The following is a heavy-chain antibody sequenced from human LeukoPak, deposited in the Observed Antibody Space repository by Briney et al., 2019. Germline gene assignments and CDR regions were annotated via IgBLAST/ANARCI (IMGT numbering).Heavy chain of an antibody. Sequence: PGGSLRLSCAASGFTFSSYAMSWVRQAPGKGLEWVSAISGSGGSTYYADSVKGRFAISRDNSKNTLYLQMNSLRAEDTAVYYCARDAYRSSGNWFDPWGQGTLVTVSS. D-gene: IGHD6-6*01. CDR2: ISGSGGST. J-gene: IGHJ5*02. CDR3: ARDAYRSSGNWFDP. V-gene: IGHV3-23*01. CDR1: GFTFSSYA.